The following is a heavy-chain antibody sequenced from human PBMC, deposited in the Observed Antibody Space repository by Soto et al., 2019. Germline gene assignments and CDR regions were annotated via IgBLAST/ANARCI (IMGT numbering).Heavy chain of an antibody. J-gene: IGHJ3*02. Sequence: SETLLLTCTVSGGSISSGGYYWSWIRQHPGKGLEWIGYIYYSGSTYYNPSLKSRVTISVDKSKNQFSLKLSSVTAADTAVYYWARYSSSWYVAFEIWGQGTMVTVSS. CDR2: IYYSGST. V-gene: IGHV4-31*09. CDR3: ARYSSSWYVAFEI. D-gene: IGHD6-13*01. CDR1: GGSISSGGYY.